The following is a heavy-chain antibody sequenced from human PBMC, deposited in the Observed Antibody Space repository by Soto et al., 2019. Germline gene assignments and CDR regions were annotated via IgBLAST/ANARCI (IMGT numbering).Heavy chain of an antibody. Sequence: GGSLRLSCAASGFTFSSYGMHWVRQAPGKGLEWVAVISYDGSNKYYADSVKGRFTISRDNSKNTLYLQMNSLRAEDTAVYYCAKEGLQHYYYGMDVWGQGTTVTVSS. CDR3: AKEGLQHYYYGMDV. CDR2: ISYDGSNK. V-gene: IGHV3-30*18. J-gene: IGHJ6*02. D-gene: IGHD4-4*01. CDR1: GFTFSSYG.